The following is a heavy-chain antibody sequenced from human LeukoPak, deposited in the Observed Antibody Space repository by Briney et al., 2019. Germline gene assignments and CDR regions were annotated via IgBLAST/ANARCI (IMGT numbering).Heavy chain of an antibody. J-gene: IGHJ1*01. CDR2: ISGSGGST. Sequence: GGPLRLSCAASGFTFSSYAMSWVRQAPGKGLEWVSAISGSGGSTYYADSVKGRFTISRDNSKNTLYLQMNSLRAEDTAVYYCAREPSPLGYGDYLYFQHWGQGTLVTVSS. CDR3: AREPSPLGYGDYLYFQH. CDR1: GFTFSSYA. D-gene: IGHD4-17*01. V-gene: IGHV3-23*01.